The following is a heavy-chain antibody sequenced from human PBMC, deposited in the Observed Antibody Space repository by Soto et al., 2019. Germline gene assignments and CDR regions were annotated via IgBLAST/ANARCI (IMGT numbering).Heavy chain of an antibody. J-gene: IGHJ4*02. CDR1: GYSFTSYD. CDR2: MNPNSGNT. D-gene: IGHD7-27*01. V-gene: IGHV1-8*01. CDR3: GGTPGNWGFDY. Sequence: GASLKGSCKASGYSFTSYDINWVRQATGQGFEWMGWMNPNSGNTGYAQKFQGRVTMTRDTSITTAYMELSSLRSEDTAVYYCGGTPGNWGFDYWGLGTLVTVSS.